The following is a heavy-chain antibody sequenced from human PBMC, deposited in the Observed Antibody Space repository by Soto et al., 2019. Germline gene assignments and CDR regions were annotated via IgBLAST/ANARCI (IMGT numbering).Heavy chain of an antibody. V-gene: IGHV4-34*01. CDR2: INHSGST. CDR1: GGSFSGYL. Sequence: SETLSLTCAVYGGSFSGYLWTWIRQPPGKGLEWIGEINHSGSTNYNPSLKSRVTISIDTSKNQFSLKVSSVTAADTAVYYCARGGGYYNYSGMDVWGQGTTVTVSS. CDR3: ARGGGYYNYSGMDV. J-gene: IGHJ6*02.